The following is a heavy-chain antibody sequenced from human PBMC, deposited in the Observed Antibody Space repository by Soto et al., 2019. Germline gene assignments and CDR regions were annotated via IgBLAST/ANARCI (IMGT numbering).Heavy chain of an antibody. J-gene: IGHJ6*02. CDR2: ISYDGSNK. V-gene: IGHV3-30-3*01. CDR3: ARAKPMTTVTYDYYYGMDV. D-gene: IGHD4-4*01. CDR1: GFTFSSYA. Sequence: QVQLVESGGGVVQPGRSLRLSCAASGFTFSSYAMHWVRQAPGKGLEWVAVISYDGSNKYYADSVKGRFTISRDNSKNTLYLQMNSLRAEDTAVYYCARAKPMTTVTYDYYYGMDVWGQGTTVTVSS.